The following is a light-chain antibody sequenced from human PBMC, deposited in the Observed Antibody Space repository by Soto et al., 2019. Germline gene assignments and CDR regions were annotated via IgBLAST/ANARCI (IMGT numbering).Light chain of an antibody. Sequence: DIQMTQTPSTLSASVGDRVTITCRASKSISLWLAWYQQKPGTAPKLLIYKASTLETGVPSRFSCSGSGTAFTLTIGNLQPDDFATYYCQQYSDVGTFGQGTQVETK. V-gene: IGKV1-5*03. CDR2: KAS. J-gene: IGKJ1*01. CDR1: KSISLW. CDR3: QQYSDVGT.